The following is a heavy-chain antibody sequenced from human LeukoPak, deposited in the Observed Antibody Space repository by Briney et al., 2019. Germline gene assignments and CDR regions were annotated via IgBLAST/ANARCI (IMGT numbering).Heavy chain of an antibody. CDR2: IKQDGSEK. V-gene: IGHV3-7*01. CDR3: ATLVATTQLDY. D-gene: IGHD5-12*01. Sequence: PGGSLRLSCAASGFTFSSYWMNWVRQAPGKGLEWVANIKQDGSEKYYVDSVKGRFTISRDNAKNSLYLQMNSLRAEDTAVYYCATLVATTQLDYWGQGTLVTVSS. CDR1: GFTFSSYW. J-gene: IGHJ4*02.